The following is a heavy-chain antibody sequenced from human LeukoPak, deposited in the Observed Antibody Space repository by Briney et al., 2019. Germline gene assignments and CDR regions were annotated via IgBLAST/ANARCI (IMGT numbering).Heavy chain of an antibody. Sequence: SVKVSCEASGGTFSSYAISWVRQAPGQGLEWMGGIIPIFGTANYAQKFQGRVTITTGESTSTAYMELSSLRSEDTAVYYCARASYSSHVLDYWGQGTLVTVSS. J-gene: IGHJ4*02. D-gene: IGHD6-13*01. CDR2: IIPIFGTA. V-gene: IGHV1-69*05. CDR3: ARASYSSHVLDY. CDR1: GGTFSSYA.